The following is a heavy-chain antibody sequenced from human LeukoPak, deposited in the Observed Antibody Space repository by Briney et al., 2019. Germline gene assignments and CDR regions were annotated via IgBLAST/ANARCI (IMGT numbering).Heavy chain of an antibody. Sequence: ASVKVSCKASGYTFTGYYMHWVRQAPGQGLEWMGWINPNSGGTNYAQKFQGRVTMTRDTSISTAYMELSRLRSDDTAVYYRARVRSDCSGGSCYSADYWGQGTLVTVSS. CDR1: GYTFTGYY. CDR2: INPNSGGT. V-gene: IGHV1-2*02. D-gene: IGHD2-15*01. J-gene: IGHJ4*02. CDR3: ARVRSDCSGGSCYSADY.